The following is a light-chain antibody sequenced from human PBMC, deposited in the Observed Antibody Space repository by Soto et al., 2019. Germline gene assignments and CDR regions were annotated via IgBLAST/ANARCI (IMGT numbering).Light chain of an antibody. V-gene: IGLV1-47*01. Sequence: QSVLTQPPSASGTPGQRVTISCSGSSSNIGSNYVYWYQQLPGTAPKLLIYRNNQRPSAVPDRFSGSKSGTSASLAISGLRSEDEADYYCAAWDDSLSVLFGGGTKLTVL. J-gene: IGLJ2*01. CDR2: RNN. CDR3: AAWDDSLSVL. CDR1: SSNIGSNY.